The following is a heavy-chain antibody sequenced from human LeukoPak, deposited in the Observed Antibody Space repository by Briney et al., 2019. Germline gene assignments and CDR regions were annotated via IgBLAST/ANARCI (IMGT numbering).Heavy chain of an antibody. CDR3: ARGRNYYDSSGYYYLYY. CDR2: IYSGGST. Sequence: GGSLRLSCAASGFTVSSNYMSWVRQAPGKGLEWVSVIYSGGSTYYADSVKGRFTISRDNSKNTLYLQMNSLRAEDTAVYYRARGRNYYDSSGYYYLYYWGQGTLVTVSS. CDR1: GFTVSSNY. V-gene: IGHV3-53*01. D-gene: IGHD3-22*01. J-gene: IGHJ4*02.